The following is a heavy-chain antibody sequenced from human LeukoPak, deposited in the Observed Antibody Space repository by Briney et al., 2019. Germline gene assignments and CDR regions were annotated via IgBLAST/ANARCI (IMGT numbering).Heavy chain of an antibody. V-gene: IGHV1-69*13. CDR3: ARALARYSGSYPYNWFDP. Sequence: ASVKVSCKASGGTFSSYAISWVRPAPGQGLEWMGGIIPIFGTANYAQKFQGRVTITADESTSTAYMELSSLRSEDTAVYYCARALARYSGSYPYNWFDPWGQGTLVTVSS. CDR2: IIPIFGTA. J-gene: IGHJ5*02. D-gene: IGHD1-26*01. CDR1: GGTFSSYA.